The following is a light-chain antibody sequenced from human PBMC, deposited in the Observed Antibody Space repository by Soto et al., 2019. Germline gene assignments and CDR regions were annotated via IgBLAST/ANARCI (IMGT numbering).Light chain of an antibody. J-gene: IGLJ3*02. CDR3: SSYTTISTLEV. V-gene: IGLV2-14*01. Sequence: QSALTQPASVSGSPGQSITISCTGTSSDVGGYNYVSWYQQHPGKAPKLMIYEVSNRPSGVSNRFSCSKSGNTASLTISGLQAEDEADYYCSSYTTISTLEVFGGGTKLTVL. CDR2: EVS. CDR1: SSDVGGYNY.